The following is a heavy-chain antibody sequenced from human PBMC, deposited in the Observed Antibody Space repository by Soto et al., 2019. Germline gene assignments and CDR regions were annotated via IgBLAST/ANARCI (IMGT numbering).Heavy chain of an antibody. J-gene: IGHJ6*02. Sequence: TLSLTCTVSGGSISSGGYYWSWIRQHPGKGLEWIGYIYYSGSTYYNPSLKSRVTISVDTSKNQFSLKLSSVTAADTAVYYCARDVTTSIHGMDVWGQGTTVTVSS. CDR3: ARDVTTSIHGMDV. V-gene: IGHV4-31*03. CDR2: IYYSGST. CDR1: GGSISSGGYY. D-gene: IGHD4-4*01.